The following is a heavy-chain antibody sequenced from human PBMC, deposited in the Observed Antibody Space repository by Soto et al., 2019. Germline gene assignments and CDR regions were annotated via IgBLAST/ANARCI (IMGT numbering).Heavy chain of an antibody. D-gene: IGHD6-19*01. CDR1: GFTFSSYA. V-gene: IGHV3-23*01. CDR2: ISGSGGTT. J-gene: IGHJ3*02. Sequence: EVQLLESGGGLVQPGGSLRLSCAASGFTFSSYAMSWVRQAPGKGLEWVSAISGSGGTTYYADSVKGRFTFSRNNSKNTLYLHMKSRRAEDTAVYYCAKTANGWVSAFDIWGQGTMVTVSS. CDR3: AKTANGWVSAFDI.